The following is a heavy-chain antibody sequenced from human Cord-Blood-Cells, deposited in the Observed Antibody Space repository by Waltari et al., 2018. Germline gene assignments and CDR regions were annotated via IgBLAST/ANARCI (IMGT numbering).Heavy chain of an antibody. V-gene: IGHV3-23*01. CDR1: GFTFRSYA. CDR2: ISGSGGST. D-gene: IGHD3-3*01. CDR3: AKQSDFWSGYFDY. Sequence: EVQLLESGGGLVQPGGSLRLSCAASGFTFRSYAMSWVSQAPGKGLEWVSAISGSGGSTYYADSVKGRFTISRDNSKNTLYLQMNSLRAEDTAVYYCAKQSDFWSGYFDYWGQGTLVTVSS. J-gene: IGHJ4*02.